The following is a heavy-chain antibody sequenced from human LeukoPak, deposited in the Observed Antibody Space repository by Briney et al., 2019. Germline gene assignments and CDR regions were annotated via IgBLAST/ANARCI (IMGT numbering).Heavy chain of an antibody. D-gene: IGHD5-18*01. J-gene: IGHJ4*02. CDR2: IYYSGST. Sequence: SETLSLTCTVSGGSISSHCWSWIRQPPGKGLEWMGYIYYSGSTNYNPSLKSRVTISVDTSKNQFSLKLSSVTAADTAVYYGAREGYSYGRYYFDYWGQGTLVTVSS. V-gene: IGHV4-59*11. CDR3: AREGYSYGRYYFDY. CDR1: GGSISSHC.